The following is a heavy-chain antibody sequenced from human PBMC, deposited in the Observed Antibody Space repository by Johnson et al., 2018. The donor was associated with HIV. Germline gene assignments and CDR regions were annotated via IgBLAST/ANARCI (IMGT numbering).Heavy chain of an antibody. V-gene: IGHV3-30*04. CDR3: ASRYTVDAFDI. D-gene: IGHD1-1*01. CDR2: ISYDGSNT. Sequence: QMLLVESGGGLVQPGGSLRLSCAASGFTFSSYAMHWVRQAPGKGLEWVAVISYDGSNTYYADSVKGRFTISRDNSKNTLYLQMNSLRAEDTAVYYCASRYTVDAFDIWGQGTMVTVSS. J-gene: IGHJ3*02. CDR1: GFTFSSYA.